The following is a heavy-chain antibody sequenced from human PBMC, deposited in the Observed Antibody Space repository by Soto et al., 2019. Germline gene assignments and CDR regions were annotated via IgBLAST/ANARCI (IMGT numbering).Heavy chain of an antibody. CDR1: GGTFSSYT. D-gene: IGHD3-10*01. Sequence: QVQLVQSGAEVKKPGSSVKVSCKASGGTFSSYTISWVRQAPGQGLEWMGRIIPILGIANYAQKFQGRGTITADKSTSTDYMELSSLRSEDTAVYYCAGDSYGSGSYTDYWGQGTLVTVSS. V-gene: IGHV1-69*08. J-gene: IGHJ4*02. CDR3: AGDSYGSGSYTDY. CDR2: IIPILGIA.